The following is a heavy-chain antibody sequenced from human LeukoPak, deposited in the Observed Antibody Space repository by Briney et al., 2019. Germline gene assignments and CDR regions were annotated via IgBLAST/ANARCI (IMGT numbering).Heavy chain of an antibody. V-gene: IGHV1-69*06. CDR2: IIPIFGTA. CDR1: GGTFSSYA. D-gene: IGHD3-16*02. Sequence: ASVKVSCKASGGTFSSYAISWVRQAPGQGLEWMGGIIPIFGTANYAQKFQGRVTITADKSTSTAYMELRSLRSDDTAVYYCARDRDPNVWGSYRYYYWGQGTLVTVSS. CDR3: ARDRDPNVWGSYRYYY. J-gene: IGHJ4*02.